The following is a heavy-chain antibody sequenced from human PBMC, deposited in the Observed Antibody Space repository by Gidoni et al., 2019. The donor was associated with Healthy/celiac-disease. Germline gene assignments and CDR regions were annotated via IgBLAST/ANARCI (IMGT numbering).Heavy chain of an antibody. Sequence: QVQLVESGGGVVQPGRSLRLSCAASGFTFSSYAMHWVRQAPGKGLEWVAVISYDGSNKYYADSVKGRFTISRDNSKNTLYLQMNSLRAEDTAVYYCASQRDYYDSSGYSNFDYWGQGTLVTVSS. CDR3: ASQRDYYDSSGYSNFDY. J-gene: IGHJ4*02. CDR1: GFTFSSYA. D-gene: IGHD3-22*01. CDR2: ISYDGSNK. V-gene: IGHV3-30-3*01.